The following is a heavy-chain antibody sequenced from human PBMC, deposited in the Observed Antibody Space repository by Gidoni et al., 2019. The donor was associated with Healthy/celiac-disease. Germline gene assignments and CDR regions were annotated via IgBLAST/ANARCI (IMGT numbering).Heavy chain of an antibody. Sequence: QAQLVESGGGLVKRGGPLRLSCAASVFSLSDYYMSCIRQAPGKGLEGVSYISSSSSYTNYTDSMKGRLTISRDNAKNSLYLQMNSLRAEDTAVYYCARLQYDCWSGYYFLDYWGQGTLVTVSS. J-gene: IGHJ4*02. CDR2: ISSSSSYT. V-gene: IGHV3-11*06. CDR1: VFSLSDYY. CDR3: ARLQYDCWSGYYFLDY. D-gene: IGHD3-3*01.